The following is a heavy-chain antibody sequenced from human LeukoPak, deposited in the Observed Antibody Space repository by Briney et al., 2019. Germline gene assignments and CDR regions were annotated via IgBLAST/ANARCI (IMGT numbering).Heavy chain of an antibody. Sequence: GGSLRLSCAASGFTFSSHDMHWVRQVTGKGLEWVSAIGPAGDAYYATSVKGRFTVSRENAKNSLYLQMNSLRAGDTAVYYCARGRTRATIMWFIDLWGRGTLVTVSS. V-gene: IGHV3-13*01. D-gene: IGHD3-10*01. CDR3: ARGRTRATIMWFIDL. CDR1: GFTFSSHD. J-gene: IGHJ2*01. CDR2: IGPAGDA.